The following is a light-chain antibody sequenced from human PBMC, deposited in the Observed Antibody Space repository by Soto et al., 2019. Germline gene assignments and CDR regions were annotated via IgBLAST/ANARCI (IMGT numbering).Light chain of an antibody. CDR3: QQYDSSPRT. J-gene: IGKJ1*01. V-gene: IGKV3-20*01. CDR2: GAS. CDR1: QSVSSN. Sequence: EIVMAQSPATLSVSPGERATLSCRASQSVSSNLAWYQQKPGQAPRLLISGASSRAADIPDRLSGSGSGTDFTLTINRLEPEDFAVYYCQQYDSSPRTFGQGTKVDIK.